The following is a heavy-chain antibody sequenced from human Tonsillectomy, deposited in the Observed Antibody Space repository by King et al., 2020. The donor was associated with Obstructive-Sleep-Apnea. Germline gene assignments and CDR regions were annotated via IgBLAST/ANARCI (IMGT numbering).Heavy chain of an antibody. J-gene: IGHJ5*02. CDR3: ARGYYDLLTYDP. D-gene: IGHD3-9*01. CDR1: GYTFTGYY. Sequence: VQLVESGAEVKKPGASVKVSCKASGYTFTGYYVHWVRQAPEQGLEWMGWINPNSGDKKYAQKFQGRVTLTRDSSINTAYMELSRLRSDDAAMYFCARGYYDLLTYDPWGQGTLVTVSA. V-gene: IGHV1-2*02. CDR2: INPNSGDK.